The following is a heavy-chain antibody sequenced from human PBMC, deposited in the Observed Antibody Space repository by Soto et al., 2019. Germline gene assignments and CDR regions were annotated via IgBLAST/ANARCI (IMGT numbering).Heavy chain of an antibody. J-gene: IGHJ5*02. Sequence: KTSETLSLTCSVSGVSINSGGYHWTWIRQHPEKGLEWIGYIYYRGNTYYNPSLRSRLTISVDTSKNQFSLNLTSVTAADMAVYYCARTSDLGFRDWLAPGGQGTQVRVS. CDR3: ARTSDLGFRDWLAP. V-gene: IGHV4-31*03. CDR1: GVSINSGGYH. CDR2: IYYRGNT.